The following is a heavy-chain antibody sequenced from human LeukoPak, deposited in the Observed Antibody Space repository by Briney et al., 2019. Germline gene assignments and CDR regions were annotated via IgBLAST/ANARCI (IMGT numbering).Heavy chain of an antibody. CDR3: AELGITMIGGV. CDR1: GFTFSSYA. J-gene: IGHJ6*04. CDR2: ISSSGSTI. Sequence: GGSLRLSCAASGFTFSSYAMNWVRQAPGKELEWVSYISSSGSTIYYADSVKGRFTISRDNAKNSLYLQMNSLRAEDTAVYYCAELGITMIGGVWGKGTTVTISS. D-gene: IGHD3-10*02. V-gene: IGHV3-48*03.